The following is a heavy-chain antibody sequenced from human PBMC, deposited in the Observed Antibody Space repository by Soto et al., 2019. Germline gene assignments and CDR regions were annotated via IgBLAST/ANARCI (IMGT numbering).Heavy chain of an antibody. CDR2: TYYKSKWYN. D-gene: IGHD6-6*01. J-gene: IGHJ6*02. Sequence: SQTLSLTCAISGDSGSSNNAAWNWIRQSPSRGLEWLGRTYYKSKWYNDYAISVKSRITFNPDTSKNQFSLQLNSVTPEDTAVYYCARDYSNPGSSPTYGMDVWGQGTTVTVSS. CDR1: GDSGSSNNAA. V-gene: IGHV6-1*01. CDR3: ARDYSNPGSSPTYGMDV.